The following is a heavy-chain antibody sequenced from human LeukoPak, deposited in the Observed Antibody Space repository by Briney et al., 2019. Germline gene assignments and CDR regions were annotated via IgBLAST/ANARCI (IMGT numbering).Heavy chain of an antibody. V-gene: IGHV3-53*01. D-gene: IGHD2-21*01. CDR2: IYSGGST. J-gene: IGHJ1*01. CDR1: GFTVGTNS. Sequence: GGSLRLSCAASGFTVGTNSMSWVRQSPGKGLEWVSVIYSGGSTYYADSLNGRFTISRDSCRNTLFLQMTSLRAEDTALYYCASAREYCGSAECYEYFQHWGQGTLVTVSS. CDR3: ASAREYCGSAECYEYFQH.